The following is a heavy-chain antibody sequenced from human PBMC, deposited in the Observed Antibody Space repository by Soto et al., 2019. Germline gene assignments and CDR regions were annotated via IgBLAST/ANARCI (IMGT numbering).Heavy chain of an antibody. CDR3: ASEYCSSTSCRPIYYYYGMDV. Sequence: ASVKVSCKASGYTFTSYYMHWVRQAPGQGLEWMGIINPSGGSTSYAQKFQGRVTMTRDTSTSTVYMELSSLRSEDTAVYYCASEYCSSTSCRPIYYYYGMDVWGQGTRSPSP. V-gene: IGHV1-46*01. CDR2: INPSGGST. D-gene: IGHD2-2*01. J-gene: IGHJ6*02. CDR1: GYTFTSYY.